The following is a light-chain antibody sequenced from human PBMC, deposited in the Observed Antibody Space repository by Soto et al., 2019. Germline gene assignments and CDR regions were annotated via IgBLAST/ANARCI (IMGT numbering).Light chain of an antibody. Sequence: QLVLTQPPSASGTPGQRVTISCSGSSSNIGSNTVNWYLQLPGTAPKLLIYSNNQRPSGVPDRFSGSKSGTSASLAISGLQSEDEADYYCAAWDDSLNGWVFGGGTKVTVL. J-gene: IGLJ3*02. CDR2: SNN. CDR3: AAWDDSLNGWV. V-gene: IGLV1-44*01. CDR1: SSNIGSNT.